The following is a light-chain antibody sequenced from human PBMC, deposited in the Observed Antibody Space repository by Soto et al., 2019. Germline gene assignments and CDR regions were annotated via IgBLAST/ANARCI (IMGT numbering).Light chain of an antibody. V-gene: IGKV1-39*01. CDR2: AAS. CDR1: QSISVY. CDR3: QQSYSTPPA. Sequence: DIQMTQSPSSLSSSVGDRVSITCRASQSISVYLNWYQKKSGQAPKLLMYAASTLQSGVPSRFSGSGSGTDFTLTLSSLQPEDSATYFCQQSYSTPPAFGQGTKVDIK. J-gene: IGKJ1*01.